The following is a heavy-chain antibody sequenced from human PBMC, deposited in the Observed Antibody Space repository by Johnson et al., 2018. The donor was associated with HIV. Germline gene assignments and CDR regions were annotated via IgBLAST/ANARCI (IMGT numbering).Heavy chain of an antibody. CDR2: IKEDGSET. Sequence: VQLVESGGGLVQPGGSLRLYCAASGFTFRNYLMSWVRQAPGKGLEWVANIKEDGSETFYVDFVKGRFTISSDNAKNSLYLQMNSLRAEDTALYYCAREIPYDYVWGSYRPGAFDIWGQGTMVTVSS. CDR3: AREIPYDYVWGSYRPGAFDI. J-gene: IGHJ3*02. V-gene: IGHV3-7*03. D-gene: IGHD3-16*02. CDR1: GFTFRNYL.